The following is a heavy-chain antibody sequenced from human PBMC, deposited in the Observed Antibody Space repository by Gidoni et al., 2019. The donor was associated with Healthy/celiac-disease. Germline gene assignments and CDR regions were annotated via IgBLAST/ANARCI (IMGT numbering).Heavy chain of an antibody. J-gene: IGHJ4*02. CDR3: ARDIGGYSSSWYGDYFDY. CDR1: GFTFSSYG. CDR2: VWYDGSNK. D-gene: IGHD6-13*01. V-gene: IGHV3-33*01. Sequence: QVQLVESGGDVVQPGRSLRLSCASSGFTFSSYGMHRVRQAPGKGQAWVAVVWYDGSNKYYADSVKGRFTISRDNSKNTLYLQMNSLRAEDTAVYYCARDIGGYSSSWYGDYFDYWGQGTLVTVSS.